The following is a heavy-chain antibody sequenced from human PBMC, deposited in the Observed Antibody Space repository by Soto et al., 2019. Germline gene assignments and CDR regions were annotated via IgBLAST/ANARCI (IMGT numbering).Heavy chain of an antibody. Sequence: PSETLSLTCAVYGGSFSGYYWSWIRQPPGKGLEWIGGINHSGSTNYNPSLKSRVTISVDTSKNQFSLKLSSVTAADTAVYYCARVAEITSTGRGGIDYWGQGTLVTVSS. J-gene: IGHJ4*02. CDR1: GGSFSGYY. CDR3: ARVAEITSTGRGGIDY. D-gene: IGHD2-8*02. CDR2: INHSGST. V-gene: IGHV4-34*01.